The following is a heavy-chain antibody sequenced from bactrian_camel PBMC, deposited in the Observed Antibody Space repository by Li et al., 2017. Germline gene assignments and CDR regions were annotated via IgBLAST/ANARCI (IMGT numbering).Heavy chain of an antibody. Sequence: HVQLVESGGGSVQAGGSLRLSCAASGYTYNRNCMAWFRQAPGKEREGVARIATGSGNTYYASSVRGRFTISQDNAKNTIYLQMNDLKPEDTATYYCAAKVVEGSCSVESAIDLWGKGTQVTVS. CDR1: GYTYNRNC. D-gene: IGHD6*01. CDR2: IATGSGNT. J-gene: IGHJ7*01. V-gene: IGHV3S1*01.